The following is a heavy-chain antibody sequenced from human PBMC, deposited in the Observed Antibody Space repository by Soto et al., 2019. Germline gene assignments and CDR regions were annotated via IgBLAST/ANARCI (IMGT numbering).Heavy chain of an antibody. V-gene: IGHV1-69*13. J-gene: IGHJ4*02. Sequence: SVKVSCKTSGGTFSSYASSWVRQDPGQGLEWMGGIIPIFGTANYAQKFQGRVTITADESTSTAYMGLSSLRSEDTAVYYCATFSGGVVLAPFAYLGQGTLVTVS. D-gene: IGHD3-16*01. CDR2: IIPIFGTA. CDR3: ATFSGGVVLAPFAY. CDR1: GGTFSSYA.